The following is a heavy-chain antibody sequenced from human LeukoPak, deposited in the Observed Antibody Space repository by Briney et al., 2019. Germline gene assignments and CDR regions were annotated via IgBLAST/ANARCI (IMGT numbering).Heavy chain of an antibody. CDR3: AKSYGSGDKFDY. V-gene: IGHV3-23*01. J-gene: IGHJ4*02. CDR2: ISGSGGST. Sequence: GSLRLSCAASGFTFSSYGMSWVRQAPGKGLEWVSAISGSGGSTYYADSVKGRFTISRDNSKNTLYLQMNSLRAEDTAVYYCAKSYGSGDKFDYWGQGTLATVSS. D-gene: IGHD3-10*01. CDR1: GFTFSSYG.